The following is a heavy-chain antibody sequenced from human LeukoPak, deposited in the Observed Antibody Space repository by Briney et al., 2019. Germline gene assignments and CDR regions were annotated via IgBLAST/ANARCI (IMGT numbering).Heavy chain of an antibody. Sequence: PGGSLRLSCAASGFTFDDYTMHWVRQAPGKGLEWVSLISWDGGSTYYADSVKGRFTISRDNSKNSLYLQMNSLRTEDTALYYCAKNYYDSSGYDLYFDYWGQGTLVTVSS. CDR1: GFTFDDYT. V-gene: IGHV3-43*01. D-gene: IGHD3-22*01. CDR2: ISWDGGST. J-gene: IGHJ4*02. CDR3: AKNYYDSSGYDLYFDY.